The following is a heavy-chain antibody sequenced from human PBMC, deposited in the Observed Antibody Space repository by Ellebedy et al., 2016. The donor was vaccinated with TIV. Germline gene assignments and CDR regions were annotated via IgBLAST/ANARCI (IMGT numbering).Heavy chain of an antibody. J-gene: IGHJ3*01. CDR1: GGAFGGYY. Sequence: GSLRLSCAVYGGAFGGYYWSWIRQTPGKGLEWIGEINHAGTSNYNPSLGGRGTISLDTYRKRFSLKLTSVTAADTSVYYCARRGEWLKSPFDFWGQGTVVAVSS. CDR2: INHAGTS. D-gene: IGHD3-3*01. CDR3: ARRGEWLKSPFDF. V-gene: IGHV4-34*01.